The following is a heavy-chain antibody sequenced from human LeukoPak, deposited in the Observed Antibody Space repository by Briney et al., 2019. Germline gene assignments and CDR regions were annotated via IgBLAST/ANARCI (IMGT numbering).Heavy chain of an antibody. Sequence: GGSLRLSCAASGFTFSNYAMSWVRQAPGKGLEWVSAITGSGDTTYYAHPVKGRFTISRDNSKNTVYLQMNSLRAEDTALYYCAKDIYPIAAAGTDWGQGTLVTVSS. CDR2: ITGSGDTT. CDR3: AKDIYPIAAAGTD. V-gene: IGHV3-23*01. J-gene: IGHJ1*01. CDR1: GFTFSNYA. D-gene: IGHD6-13*01.